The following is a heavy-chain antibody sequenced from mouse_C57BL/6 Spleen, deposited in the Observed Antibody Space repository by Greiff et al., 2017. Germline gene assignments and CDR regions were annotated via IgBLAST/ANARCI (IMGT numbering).Heavy chain of an antibody. V-gene: IGHV1-15*01. Sequence: QVQLKESGAELVRPGASVTLSCKASGYTFTDYEMHWVKQTPVHGLAWIGAIDPETGGTAYNQKFKGKAILTADKSSSTAYMELRSLTSEDSAVYYCTRELRQRKYFDYWGQGTTLTVSS. J-gene: IGHJ2*01. CDR3: TRELRQRKYFDY. CDR1: GYTFTDYE. D-gene: IGHD3-2*02. CDR2: IDPETGGT.